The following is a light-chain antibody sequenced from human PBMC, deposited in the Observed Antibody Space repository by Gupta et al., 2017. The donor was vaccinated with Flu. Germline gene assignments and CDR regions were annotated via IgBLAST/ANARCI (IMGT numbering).Light chain of an antibody. Sequence: ATLSLSPGEGATLSCRASQSVSSYLAWYQQKPGQAPRLLIYDASNRATGIPARFSGSGSGTDFTLTISSLEPEDFAVYYCQQRSNWPPVTFGGGTKVEIK. CDR1: QSVSSY. CDR2: DAS. V-gene: IGKV3-11*01. J-gene: IGKJ4*01. CDR3: QQRSNWPPVT.